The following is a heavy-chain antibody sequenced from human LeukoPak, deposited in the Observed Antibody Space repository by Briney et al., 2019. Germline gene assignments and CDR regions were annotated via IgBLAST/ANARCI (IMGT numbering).Heavy chain of an antibody. D-gene: IGHD3-22*01. Sequence: SETLSLTCTVSGGTISSYYWSWIRQPPGKGLEWIGYIYYSGSTNYNPSLKSRVTISVDTSKNQFSLKLSSVTAADTAVYYCARRTRAYYYDSSGYFDPWGQGTLVTVSS. J-gene: IGHJ5*02. CDR1: GGTISSYY. CDR2: IYYSGST. CDR3: ARRTRAYYYDSSGYFDP. V-gene: IGHV4-59*01.